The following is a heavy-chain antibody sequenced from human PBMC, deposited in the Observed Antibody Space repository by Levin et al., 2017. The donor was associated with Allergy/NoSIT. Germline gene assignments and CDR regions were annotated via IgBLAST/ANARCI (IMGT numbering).Heavy chain of an antibody. J-gene: IGHJ4*02. Sequence: GESLKISCAASGFTFSSYAMHWVRQAPGKGLEWVAVISYDGSNKYYADSVKGRFTISRDNSKNTLYLQMNSLRAEDTAVYFCARDGSNSIREPHFDYWGQGTLVTVSS. D-gene: IGHD3-3*02. V-gene: IGHV3-30-3*01. CDR2: ISYDGSNK. CDR1: GFTFSSYA. CDR3: ARDGSNSIREPHFDY.